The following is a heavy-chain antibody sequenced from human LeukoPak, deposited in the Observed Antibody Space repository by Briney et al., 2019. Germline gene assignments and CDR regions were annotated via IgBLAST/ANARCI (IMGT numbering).Heavy chain of an antibody. V-gene: IGHV1-18*04. CDR2: ISGYNGNT. D-gene: IGHD3-22*01. J-gene: IGHJ4*02. CDR1: GYTFTSNG. CDR3: ARDRKNPRGLFRSGSGYGVDY. Sequence: GASVKVSCKASGYTFTSNGISWVRQAPGQGLEWMGWISGYNGNTNYAQKLQGRVTMTTDTSTSTAYMELRSLRSDDTAVYYCARDRKNPRGLFRSGSGYGVDYWGQGTLVTVSS.